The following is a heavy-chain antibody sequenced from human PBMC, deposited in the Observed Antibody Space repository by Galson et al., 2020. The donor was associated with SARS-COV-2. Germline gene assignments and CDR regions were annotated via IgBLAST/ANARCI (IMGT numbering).Heavy chain of an antibody. CDR3: ARESKWFGECGAVGWFDP. CDR1: GGSISSGSYY. V-gene: IGHV4-61*02. J-gene: IGHJ5*02. CDR2: IYTSGST. Sequence: SETLSLTCTVSGGSISSGSYYWSWIRQPAGKGLEWIGRIYTSGSTNYNPSLKSRVTISVDTSKNQFSLKLSSVTAADTAVYYCARESKWFGECGAVGWFDPWGQGALVTVSA. D-gene: IGHD3-10*01.